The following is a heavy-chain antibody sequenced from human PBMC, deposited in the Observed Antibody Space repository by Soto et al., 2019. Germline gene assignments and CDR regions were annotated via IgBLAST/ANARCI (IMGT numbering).Heavy chain of an antibody. J-gene: IGHJ5*02. CDR1: GYTFSSYA. V-gene: IGHV1-3*01. D-gene: IGHD6-19*01. Sequence: GVSVKVYCNASGYTFSSYAMHWVRQAPGQRLEWMGWINAGNGNTKYSQKFQGRVTITRDTSASTAYMELSSLRSEDTAVYYCARDSSGWYGGPQNWFDPWGQGTLVTVSS. CDR2: INAGNGNT. CDR3: ARDSSGWYGGPQNWFDP.